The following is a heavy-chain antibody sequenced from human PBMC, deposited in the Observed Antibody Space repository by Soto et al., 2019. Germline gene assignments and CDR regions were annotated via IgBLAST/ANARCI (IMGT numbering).Heavy chain of an antibody. J-gene: IGHJ4*02. CDR2: IWYDGSNK. V-gene: IGHV3-33*01. CDR3: ARDLFGSLPDY. D-gene: IGHD3-10*01. Sequence: QVQLVESGGGVVQPGRSLRLSCAASGFTFSSYGMHWVRQAPGKGREWVAVIWYDGSNKYYADSVKGRFTISRDNSKNTLYLQMNSLRAEDTAVYYCARDLFGSLPDYWGQGTLVTVSS. CDR1: GFTFSSYG.